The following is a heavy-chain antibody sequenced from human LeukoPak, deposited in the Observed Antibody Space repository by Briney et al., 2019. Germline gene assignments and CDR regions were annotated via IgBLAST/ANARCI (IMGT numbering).Heavy chain of an antibody. V-gene: IGHV1-69*13. D-gene: IGHD6-13*01. Sequence: ASVKVSCKASGGTFSSYAISWVRQAPGQGLEWMGGIIPIFGTANYAQKLQGRVTITADESTSTVYMELSSLRSEDTAVYYCARDSRIATGDLDYWGQGTLVTVSS. CDR3: ARDSRIATGDLDY. J-gene: IGHJ4*02. CDR2: IIPIFGTA. CDR1: GGTFSSYA.